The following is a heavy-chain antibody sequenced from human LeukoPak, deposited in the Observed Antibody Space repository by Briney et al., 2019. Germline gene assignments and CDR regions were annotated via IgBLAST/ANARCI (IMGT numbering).Heavy chain of an antibody. V-gene: IGHV3-30*18. J-gene: IGHJ5*02. CDR3: AKSRVGTTREFDL. CDR2: ISYDGSNK. D-gene: IGHD1-26*01. Sequence: GGSLRLSCAASGFTFSSYSMNWVRQAPGKGLEWVAVISYDGSNKYYADSVKGRFTISRDNSESTLYLQMNSLRAEDTAVYYCAKSRVGTTREFDLWGQGTLVTVSS. CDR1: GFTFSSYS.